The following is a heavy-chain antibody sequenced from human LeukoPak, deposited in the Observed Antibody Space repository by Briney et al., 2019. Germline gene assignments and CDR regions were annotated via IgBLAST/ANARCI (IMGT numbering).Heavy chain of an antibody. CDR2: ISYDGSNK. D-gene: IGHD2-15*01. CDR1: GFTFSSYA. V-gene: IGHV3-30*04. CDR3: ARSPEYCSGGSCS. J-gene: IGHJ5*02. Sequence: PGGSLRLSCAASGFTFSSYAMHWVRQAPGKGLEWVAVISYDGSNKYYADSVKGRFTISRDHSKNTLYLQMNSLRAEDTAVYYCARSPEYCSGGSCSWGQGTLVTVSS.